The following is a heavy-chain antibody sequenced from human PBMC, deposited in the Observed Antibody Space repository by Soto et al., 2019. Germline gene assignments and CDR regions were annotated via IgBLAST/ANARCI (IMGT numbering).Heavy chain of an antibody. J-gene: IGHJ6*01. CDR2: INHSGST. CDR1: GGSFSCYY. V-gene: IGHV4-34*01. D-gene: IGHD2-15*01. Sequence: SETLSLTCAVYGGSFSCYYWSWIRQPPGKGLEWIGEINHSGSTNYNPSLKSRVTISVDTSKNQFSLKLSSVTAADTAVYYCARGGYCSGGSCQYYYGMDVWGQGTTVTVSS. CDR3: ARGGYCSGGSCQYYYGMDV.